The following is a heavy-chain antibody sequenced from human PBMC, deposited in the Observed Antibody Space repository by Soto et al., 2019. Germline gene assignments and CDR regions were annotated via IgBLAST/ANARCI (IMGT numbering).Heavy chain of an antibody. D-gene: IGHD6-19*01. J-gene: IGHJ5*02. CDR2: IYWNDDK. V-gene: IGHV2-5*01. Sequence: QITLKESGPTLVNPTQPLTLTCTFSGFSLSTSGVGVGWIRQPPGKALEWLGLIYWNDDKRYSPSQKSSLTISEDTSKTQVVLTMTTVDHVDTATYYCAHRGSSGGWYGDNWFDPWGQGTLVTVSS. CDR3: AHRGSSGGWYGDNWFDP. CDR1: GFSLSTSGVG.